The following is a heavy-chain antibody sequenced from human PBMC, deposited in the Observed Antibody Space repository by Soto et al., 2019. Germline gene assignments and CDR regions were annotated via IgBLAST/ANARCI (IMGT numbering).Heavy chain of an antibody. Sequence: PPGKGLEWIGYIYYSGSTNYNPSLKSRVTISVDTSKNHFPLKPSSLTAADTSVYYCARVPMTTVETLAYRGQPALVTV. CDR3: ARVPMTTVETLAY. D-gene: IGHD4-17*01. V-gene: IGHV4-61*03. J-gene: IGHJ4*02. CDR2: IYYSGST.